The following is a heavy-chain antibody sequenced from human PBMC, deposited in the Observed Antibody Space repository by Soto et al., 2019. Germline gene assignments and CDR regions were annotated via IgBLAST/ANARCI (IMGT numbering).Heavy chain of an antibody. J-gene: IGHJ4*02. CDR2: ISYDGTKK. CDR1: GFTFSGYG. CDR3: AKDLGAGYSYLEY. D-gene: IGHD5-18*01. Sequence: QVQLVESGGGVVQPGRSLRLSCAASGFTFSGYGMHWVRQAPGKGLEWVAVISYDGTKKYYADSMKGRFTISRDDSNNTLYLQMNSLRPEDTAVYYCAKDLGAGYSYLEYWGQGTLVTVSS. V-gene: IGHV3-30*18.